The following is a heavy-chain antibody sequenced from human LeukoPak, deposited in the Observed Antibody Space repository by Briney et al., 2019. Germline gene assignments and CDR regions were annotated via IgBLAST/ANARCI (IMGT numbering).Heavy chain of an antibody. CDR1: GFTFSSYS. V-gene: IGHV3-48*01. CDR3: AREGYYYDSSGYPGFDY. Sequence: AGGSLRLSCAASGFTFSSYSMNWVRQAPGKGLEWVSYISSSSSTIYYADSVKGRYTISKDNAKNSLYLQMNSLRAEDTAVYYCAREGYYYDSSGYPGFDYWGQGTLVTVSS. D-gene: IGHD3-22*01. CDR2: ISSSSSTI. J-gene: IGHJ4*02.